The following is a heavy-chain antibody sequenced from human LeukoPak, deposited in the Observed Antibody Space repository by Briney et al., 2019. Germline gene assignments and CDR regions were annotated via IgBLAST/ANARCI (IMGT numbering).Heavy chain of an antibody. CDR2: ISGSGGRT. Sequence: TGGSLRLFCAVSGFSFSIYAMSWARQAPGKALEWGSAISGSGGRTHYAHSVKGRFTSSRDSSKNTLYLQMNSLRAEDTAIYYCAKDLVATIHEGYDIWGQGTMVTVSS. J-gene: IGHJ3*02. CDR3: AKDLVATIHEGYDI. V-gene: IGHV3-23*01. CDR1: GFSFSIYA. D-gene: IGHD5-12*01.